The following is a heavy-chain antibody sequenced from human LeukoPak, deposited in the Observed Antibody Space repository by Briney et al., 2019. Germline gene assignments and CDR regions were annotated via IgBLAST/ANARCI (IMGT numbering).Heavy chain of an antibody. CDR2: IYYSGST. Sequence: SETLSLTCTVSGGSISSSSYYWGWIRQPPGKGLEWIGSIYYSGSTYYNPSLKSRVTISVDTSKNQFSLKLSSVTAADTAVYYCARDKGNGLDAFDIWGQGTMVTVSS. CDR3: ARDKGNGLDAFDI. CDR1: GGSISSSSYY. J-gene: IGHJ3*02. V-gene: IGHV4-39*02. D-gene: IGHD2-8*01.